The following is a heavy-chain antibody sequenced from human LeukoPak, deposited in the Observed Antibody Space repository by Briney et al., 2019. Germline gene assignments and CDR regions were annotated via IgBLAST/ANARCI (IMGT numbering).Heavy chain of an antibody. V-gene: IGHV1-2*02. J-gene: IGHJ4*02. CDR2: INPNSGGT. Sequence: GASVKVSCKASGYTFTGYYMHWVRQAPGQGLEWMGWINPNSGGTNYAQKLQGRVTMTTDTSTSTAYMELRSLRSDDTAVYYCARGYSSSWPFDYWGQGTLVTVSS. D-gene: IGHD6-13*01. CDR3: ARGYSSSWPFDY. CDR1: GYTFTGYY.